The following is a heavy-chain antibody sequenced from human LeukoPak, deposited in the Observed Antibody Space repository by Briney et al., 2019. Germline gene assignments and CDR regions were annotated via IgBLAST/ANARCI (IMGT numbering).Heavy chain of an antibody. J-gene: IGHJ3*02. V-gene: IGHV4-59*08. CDR2: IYYSGST. CDR1: GFTFSSYS. Sequence: GSLRLSCAASGFTFSSYSLNWIRQSPGKGLEWIGYIYYSGSTSYNPSLKSRVTMSLDTSRNHFSLRLRSVTAADTAVYYCARLRTVGDRQNAFDIWGQGTMVTVSS. CDR3: ARLRTVGDRQNAFDI. D-gene: IGHD1-26*01.